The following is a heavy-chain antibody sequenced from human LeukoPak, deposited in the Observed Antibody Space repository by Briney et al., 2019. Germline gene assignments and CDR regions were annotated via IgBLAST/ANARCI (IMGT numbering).Heavy chain of an antibody. V-gene: IGHV1-18*01. CDR3: AREFADSSGYCYYPPWAFDI. CDR2: IRAYNGNT. Sequence: ASVKVSCKASGYTFTSYGISWVRQAPGQGVEWMGWIRAYNGNTNYAQKLQGRVTMTTDTSTSTAYMELRSLRSDDTAVYYCAREFADSSGYCYYPPWAFDIWGQGTMVTVSS. CDR1: GYTFTSYG. D-gene: IGHD3-22*01. J-gene: IGHJ3*02.